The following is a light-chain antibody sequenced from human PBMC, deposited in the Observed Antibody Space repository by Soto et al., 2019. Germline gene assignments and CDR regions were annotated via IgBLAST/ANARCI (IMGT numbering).Light chain of an antibody. CDR3: QQLTARRFS. V-gene: IGKV1-9*01. CDR1: QGNNTF. Sequence: IQLTQSPSSLFASVGDRVSISGRASQGNNTFVAWYQQKSGKAPKLLIYGASTLQSGVPSRFSGSGSGTEFTLTISGLQPEDFATYYCQQLTARRFSFGQGTKLDIK. CDR2: GAS. J-gene: IGKJ2*01.